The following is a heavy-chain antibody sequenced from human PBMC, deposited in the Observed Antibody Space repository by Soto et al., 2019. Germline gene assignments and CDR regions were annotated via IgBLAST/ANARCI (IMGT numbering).Heavy chain of an antibody. D-gene: IGHD3-10*01. CDR3: ARVWGGAFDL. CDR2: IYYSGST. V-gene: IGHV4-59*01. J-gene: IGHJ3*01. Sequence: SETLSLTCTVSGGSISSYYWSWIRQPPGKGLEWIGYIYYSGSTNYNPSLKSRVTISVDTSKNQFSLKLSSVTAADTAVYYCARVWGGAFDLWGQGTMVTVSS. CDR1: GGSISSYY.